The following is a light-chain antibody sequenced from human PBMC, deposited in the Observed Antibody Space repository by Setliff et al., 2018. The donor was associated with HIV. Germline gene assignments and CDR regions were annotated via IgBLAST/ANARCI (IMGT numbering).Light chain of an antibody. V-gene: IGLV2-14*03. J-gene: IGLJ1*01. CDR3: CSYARGSTYV. CDR2: DVS. CDR1: SSDIGRYNY. Sequence: QSALTQPASVSGSPGQSITISCTGTSSDIGRYNYVSWYQQYPGKGPTLVIFDVSERPSGVSNRFSGSKSGNIASLIISGLQPDGEADYYCCSYARGSTYVFGSGTKVTVL.